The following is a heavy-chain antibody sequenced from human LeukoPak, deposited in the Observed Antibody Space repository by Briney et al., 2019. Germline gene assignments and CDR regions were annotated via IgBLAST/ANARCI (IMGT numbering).Heavy chain of an antibody. CDR1: GFTISSYG. J-gene: IGHJ4*02. V-gene: IGHV3-23*01. D-gene: IGHD3-22*01. Sequence: GGSLRLSCAASGFTISSYGMSWVRQAPGKGLEWVSAISGSGGSTYSSDSVRGRFTISRDNSRSTLYLQMNSLRVEDTAEYYCAKGYSGYYAMYYFDYWGQGTRVTVSS. CDR3: AKGYSGYYAMYYFDY. CDR2: ISGSGGST.